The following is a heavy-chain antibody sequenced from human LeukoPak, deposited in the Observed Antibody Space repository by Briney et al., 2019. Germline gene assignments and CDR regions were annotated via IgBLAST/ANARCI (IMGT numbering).Heavy chain of an antibody. CDR1: GYTFTAYF. Sequence: GASVKVSCTASGYTFTAYFMHWLRQAPGQGLEWMGWMNPNSGNTGYAQKFQGRVTMTRNTSISTAYMELSSLRSEDTAVYYCARGVVAVAFDTWGQGTMVTVSS. CDR2: MNPNSGNT. D-gene: IGHD5-12*01. J-gene: IGHJ3*02. CDR3: ARGVVAVAFDT. V-gene: IGHV1-8*02.